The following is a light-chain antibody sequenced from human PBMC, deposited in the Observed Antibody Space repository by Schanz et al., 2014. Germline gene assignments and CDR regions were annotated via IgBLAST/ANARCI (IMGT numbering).Light chain of an antibody. V-gene: IGLV2-23*01. J-gene: IGLJ1*01. CDR1: SSDIGSYNL. CDR2: EAS. CDR3: AAWDDSLNGFYV. Sequence: QSALTQPASVSGSPGQSITISCTGTSSDIGSYNLVSWYRQHPGKAPKLIIYEASKRPSGVSNRFSGSKSVNTASLTISGLQAEDEADYYCAAWDDSLNGFYVFGTGTKVTVL.